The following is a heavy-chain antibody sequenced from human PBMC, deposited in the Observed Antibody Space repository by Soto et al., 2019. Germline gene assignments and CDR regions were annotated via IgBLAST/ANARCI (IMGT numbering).Heavy chain of an antibody. V-gene: IGHV2-5*02. CDR3: AHRPRGGLLEWLHGGGYFDY. Sequence: QITLKESGPTLVEPTQPLTLTCTFSGFSLSTSGVGVGWIRQPPGKALEWLALIYWDDDKRYSPSLKSRLTINQDTSKNQVVLTMTNMDPVDTATYYCAHRPRGGLLEWLHGGGYFDYWGQGTLVTVSS. D-gene: IGHD3-3*01. CDR2: IYWDDDK. CDR1: GFSLSTSGVG. J-gene: IGHJ4*02.